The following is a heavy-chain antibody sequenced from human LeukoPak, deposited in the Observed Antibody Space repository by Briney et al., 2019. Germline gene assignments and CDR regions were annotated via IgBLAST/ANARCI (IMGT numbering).Heavy chain of an antibody. V-gene: IGHV3-23*01. CDR1: GFTFSSYA. CDR2: ISGSGGST. Sequence: PGGSLRLSCAASGFTFSSYAMSWVRQAPGKGLEWVSAISGSGGSTYYADSVKGRFTISRDNSKNTLYLQMNSLRAEDTAVYYCAKDLMKPGYCSGASCYGRTDWGQGTLVTVSS. D-gene: IGHD2-15*01. CDR3: AKDLMKPGYCSGASCYGRTD. J-gene: IGHJ4*02.